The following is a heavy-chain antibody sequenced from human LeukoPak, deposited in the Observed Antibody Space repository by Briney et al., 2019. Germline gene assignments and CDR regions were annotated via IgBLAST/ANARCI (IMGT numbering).Heavy chain of an antibody. D-gene: IGHD3-22*01. CDR3: ARDAYDSSGYYAGAFDY. CDR1: GYTFTSYA. V-gene: IGHV7-4-1*02. Sequence: ASVNVSCKASGYTFTSYAMNWVRQAPEQGLEWMGWINTNTGNPTYAQGFTGRFVFSLDTSVSTAYLQISSLKAEDTAVYYCARDAYDSSGYYAGAFDYWGQGTLVTVSS. CDR2: INTNTGNP. J-gene: IGHJ4*02.